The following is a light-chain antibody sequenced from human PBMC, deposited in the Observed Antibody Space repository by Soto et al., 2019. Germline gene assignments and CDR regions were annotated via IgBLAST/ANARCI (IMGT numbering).Light chain of an antibody. CDR2: AAS. V-gene: IGKV1-39*01. CDR1: QSINNY. Sequence: DSQMTKNKSSLSASVGDRVTITCRASQSINNYLNWYQQRPGKAPQLLIYAASNLQSGVPSRFSGSGSGTDFTLTISRLQPDDFATYYYQQSFGPSLITFGHGTRL. J-gene: IGKJ5*01. CDR3: QQSFGPSLIT.